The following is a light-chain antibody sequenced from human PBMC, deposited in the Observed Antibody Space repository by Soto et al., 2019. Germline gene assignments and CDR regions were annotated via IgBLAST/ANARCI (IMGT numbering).Light chain of an antibody. V-gene: IGKV3-20*01. CDR1: QTVTNNY. J-gene: IGKJ4*01. Sequence: EIVLTQSPGTLSLSPGERATLSCRASQTVTNNYLAWYQQKPGQAPRLLMYGASNRASAIPDRFSGSGSGTDFTLTITRLEPEEFAVYYCHQSASSPLTFGGGTKVEIK. CDR3: HQSASSPLT. CDR2: GAS.